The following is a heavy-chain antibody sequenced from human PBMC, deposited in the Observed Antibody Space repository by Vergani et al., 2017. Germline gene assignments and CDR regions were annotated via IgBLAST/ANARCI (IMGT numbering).Heavy chain of an antibody. CDR2: VYYGGTT. CDR3: ARSTGRWEPPRD. V-gene: IGHV4-59*08. Sequence: QVQLQESGPGLVKPSETLSLTCTVSGGSMNSYYWSWIRRPPGKGLEWIGYVYYGGTTNYNPSLKSRVTISVDTSKNQFSLKLNSVTAADTAVYYCARSTGRWEPPRDWGQGTLVTVSS. J-gene: IGHJ4*02. CDR1: GGSMNSYY. D-gene: IGHD1-26*01.